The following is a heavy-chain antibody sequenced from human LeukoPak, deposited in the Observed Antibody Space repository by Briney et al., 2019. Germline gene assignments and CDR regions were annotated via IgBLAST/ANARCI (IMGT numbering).Heavy chain of an antibody. CDR2: INPNSGGT. CDR1: VYTFTGYY. Sequence: ASVKVSCKASVYTFTGYYMHWVRQAPGQGLEWMGWINPNSGGTNYAQKFQGRVTMTRDTSISTAYMELSRLRSDDTAVYYCARLYYYDSSGYYHNWFDPWGQGTLVTVSS. CDR3: ARLYYYDSSGYYHNWFDP. D-gene: IGHD3-22*01. J-gene: IGHJ5*02. V-gene: IGHV1-2*02.